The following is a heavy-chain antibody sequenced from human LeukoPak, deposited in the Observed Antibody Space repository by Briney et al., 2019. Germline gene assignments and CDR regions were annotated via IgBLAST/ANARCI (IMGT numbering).Heavy chain of an antibody. Sequence: GGSLRLSCAASGFTFDDYAIHWVRHAQGKGLEWVYLFSGDCGNTYYADSVKGPFTLSRDNSKNSLYLQMNSLRSEDTAFYYCAKDKALGYCSAGSCLYLDYWGQGTLVTVSS. D-gene: IGHD2-15*01. CDR3: AKDKALGYCSAGSCLYLDY. J-gene: IGHJ4*02. CDR2: FSGDCGNT. V-gene: IGHV3-43*02. CDR1: GFTFDDYA.